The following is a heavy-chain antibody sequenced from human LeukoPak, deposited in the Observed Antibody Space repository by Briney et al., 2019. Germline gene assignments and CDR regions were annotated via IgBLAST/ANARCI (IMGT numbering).Heavy chain of an antibody. V-gene: IGHV3-53*04. Sequence: GGSLRLSCAASGFTVSSNYMSWVRQAPGKGLEWVSVIYSGGSTYYADSVKGRFTISRHNSKNTLYLQMNSLRAEDTAVYYCARARDGYNSVNAFDIWGQGTMVTVSS. CDR2: IYSGGST. CDR1: GFTVSSNY. D-gene: IGHD5-24*01. CDR3: ARARDGYNSVNAFDI. J-gene: IGHJ3*02.